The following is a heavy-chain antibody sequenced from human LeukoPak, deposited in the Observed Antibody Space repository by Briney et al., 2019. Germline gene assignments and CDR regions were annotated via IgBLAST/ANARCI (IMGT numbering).Heavy chain of an antibody. D-gene: IGHD2-15*01. CDR3: ARQERYGSGISGLDP. J-gene: IGHJ5*02. CDR2: ISSSSSYI. CDR1: GLTYSRNS. Sequence: GGSLRLSCAASGLTYSRNSMYGLRQAPGKGLECVSSISSSSSYIYYADSVKGRFTISRDNAKNSLFLQMNSLRAEDTAIYYCARQERYGSGISGLDPWGQGTLVTVSS. V-gene: IGHV3-21*01.